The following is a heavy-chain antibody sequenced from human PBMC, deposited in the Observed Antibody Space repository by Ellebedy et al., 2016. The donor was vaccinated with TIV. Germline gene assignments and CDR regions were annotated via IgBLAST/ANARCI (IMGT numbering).Heavy chain of an antibody. D-gene: IGHD5-18*01. J-gene: IGHJ6*03. CDR2: IYAGGSDT. Sequence: GGSLRLSXKDSGYTFTNYWIGWVRQMPGKGLEWMGIIYAGGSDTRYSPSFQGQVTFSADKSISTAYLQWSSLTPSDTAIYYCARRAAMDPFDYSYYMDVWGKGTTVTVSS. CDR1: GYTFTNYW. V-gene: IGHV5-51*01. CDR3: ARRAAMDPFDYSYYMDV.